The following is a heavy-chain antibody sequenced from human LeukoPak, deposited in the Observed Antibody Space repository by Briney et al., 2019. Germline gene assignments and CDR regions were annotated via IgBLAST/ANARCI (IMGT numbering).Heavy chain of an antibody. CDR3: ARDGRGAVVGGP. CDR2: IYYSGST. D-gene: IGHD6-19*01. Sequence: SETLSLTCTVSGGSISSYYWSWIRQPPGKGLEWIRYIYYSGSTNYNPSLKSRVTISVDTSKNQFSLKLSSVTAADTAVYYCARDGRGAVVGGPWGQGTLVTVSS. CDR1: GGSISSYY. V-gene: IGHV4-59*01. J-gene: IGHJ5*02.